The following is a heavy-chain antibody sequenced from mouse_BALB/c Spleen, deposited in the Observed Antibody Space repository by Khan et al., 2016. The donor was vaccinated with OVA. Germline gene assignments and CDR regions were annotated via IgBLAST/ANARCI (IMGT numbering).Heavy chain of an antibody. V-gene: IGHV3-1*02. Sequence: EVKLLESGPDLVKPSQSLSLTCTVTGYSITGGYSWHWIRQFPGNKLEWMGYIHYSGSTNYNPSLKSRISITRDTSKNQFFPQLNSVTTEDTATYYCARSGTTVVAYWYFDVWGAGTTVTVSS. D-gene: IGHD1-1*01. CDR1: GYSITGGYS. J-gene: IGHJ1*01. CDR3: ARSGTTVVAYWYFDV. CDR2: IHYSGST.